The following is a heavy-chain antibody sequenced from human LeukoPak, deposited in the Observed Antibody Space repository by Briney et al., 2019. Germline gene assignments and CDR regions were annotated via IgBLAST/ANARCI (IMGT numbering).Heavy chain of an antibody. CDR3: AKDYVLLYYGSGNIDC. CDR2: IRYDGSNK. CDR1: GFTFSSYG. D-gene: IGHD3-10*01. V-gene: IGHV3-30*02. Sequence: GGSLRLSCAASGFTFSSYGMPWVRQAPGKGLEWVAFIRYDGSNKYYADSVKGRFTISRDNSKNTLYLQMSSLRAEDTAVYYCAKDYVLLYYGSGNIDCWRQGTLVSVPS. J-gene: IGHJ4*02.